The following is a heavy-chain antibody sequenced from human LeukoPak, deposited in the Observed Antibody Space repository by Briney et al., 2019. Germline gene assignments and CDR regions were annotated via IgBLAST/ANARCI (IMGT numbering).Heavy chain of an antibody. J-gene: IGHJ6*02. CDR3: AKDLHYYTSDV. D-gene: IGHD3-22*01. Sequence: GGSLRLSCAASGFSFSDAWMSWVRQAPGKGLEWVASINQDGTTKKHVDSVKGRFTISRDNAKNSLFLQMNSLTAEDAAVYYCAKDLHYYTSDVWGQGTTVTVSS. CDR2: INQDGTTK. V-gene: IGHV3-7*01. CDR1: GFSFSDAW.